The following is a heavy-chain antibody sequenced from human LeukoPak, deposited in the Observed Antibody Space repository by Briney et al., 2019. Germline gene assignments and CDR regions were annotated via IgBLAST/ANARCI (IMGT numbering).Heavy chain of an antibody. CDR1: GGSISSYY. Sequence: SETLSLTCTVSGGSISSYYWSWIRQPPGKGLEWIGYIYYSGSTNYNPSLKSRVTISVDTSKNQFSLKLNSVTAADTAVYYCARHIVAGEYYYYAMDVWGQGTTVTVSS. D-gene: IGHD5-12*01. J-gene: IGHJ6*02. CDR3: ARHIVAGEYYYYAMDV. CDR2: IYYSGST. V-gene: IGHV4-59*08.